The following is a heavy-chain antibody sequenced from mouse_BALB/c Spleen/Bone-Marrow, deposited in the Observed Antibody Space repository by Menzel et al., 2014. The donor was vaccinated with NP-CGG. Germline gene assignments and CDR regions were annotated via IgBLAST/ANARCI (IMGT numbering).Heavy chain of an antibody. D-gene: IGHD4-1*01. CDR3: TRGGNWDDFDY. Sequence: EVKLMESGGGLVQPGGSRKLSCAASGFTFSSFGMHWVRQAPEKGLDWVAYISSGSSTIFYADTVKGRFTVSRDNPKNTLFLQMTSLRSEDTAMYYCTRGGNWDDFDYWGQGTTLTVSS. V-gene: IGHV5-17*02. J-gene: IGHJ2*01. CDR2: ISSGSSTI. CDR1: GFTFSSFG.